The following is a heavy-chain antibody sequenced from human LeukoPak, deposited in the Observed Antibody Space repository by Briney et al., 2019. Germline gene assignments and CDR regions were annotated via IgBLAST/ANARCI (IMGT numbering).Heavy chain of an antibody. CDR2: ISYDGSNK. J-gene: IGHJ5*02. Sequence: PGGSLRLSCAASGFTFSSYAMYWIRQAPGKGLEWVAVISYDGSNKYYADSVKGRFTISRDNSKNTLYLQMNSLRAEDTAMYYCARDSYQDYYGRFDPWGQGTLVIVSS. CDR3: ARDSYQDYYGRFDP. CDR1: GFTFSSYA. D-gene: IGHD3-10*01. V-gene: IGHV3-30*04.